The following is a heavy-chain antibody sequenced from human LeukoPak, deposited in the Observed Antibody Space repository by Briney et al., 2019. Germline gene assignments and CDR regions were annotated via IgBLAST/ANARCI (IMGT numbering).Heavy chain of an antibody. CDR2: IYYRGST. V-gene: IGHV4-59*01. Sequence: SETLSLTCTVSGGSIRSYYWSWIRQPPGKGLEWIGYIYYRGSTNYNPCRKRRGRIPVDTSKNQFSLKVSYVTAADTAVYYCARTGSTVTMLYPFDHWGQGTLVTVSS. J-gene: IGHJ4*02. CDR3: ARTGSTVTMLYPFDH. D-gene: IGHD4-17*01. CDR1: GGSIRSYY.